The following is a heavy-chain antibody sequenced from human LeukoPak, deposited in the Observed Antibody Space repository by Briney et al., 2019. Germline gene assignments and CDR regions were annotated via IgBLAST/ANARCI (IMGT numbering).Heavy chain of an antibody. D-gene: IGHD3-9*01. CDR3: ARGVRYFEGNYMDV. Sequence: PGGSLRLSCTASRFTFSNYAINWVRQAPGKGLEWVSGVNWNGVSTGYADSVKGRFTISRDNSKNTLYLQMNSLRAEDTAVYYCARGVRYFEGNYMDVWGKGTTVTISS. J-gene: IGHJ6*03. V-gene: IGHV3-20*04. CDR2: VNWNGVST. CDR1: RFTFSNYA.